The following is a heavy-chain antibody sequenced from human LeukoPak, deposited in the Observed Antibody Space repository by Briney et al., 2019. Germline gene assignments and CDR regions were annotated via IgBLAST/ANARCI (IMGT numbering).Heavy chain of an antibody. D-gene: IGHD6-19*01. CDR3: ARDLGQWPLLGAFAY. CDR2: IKKDGSEK. CDR1: GFTFSSYW. Sequence: GSLRLSCAASGFTFSSYWMSWVRQAPGKGLEWVANIKKDGSEKKYVDSVKGRFTISRDNAENLLYLEMNSLRAEDTAVYYCARDLGQWPLLGAFAYWGQGILVTVSS. V-gene: IGHV3-7*03. J-gene: IGHJ4*02.